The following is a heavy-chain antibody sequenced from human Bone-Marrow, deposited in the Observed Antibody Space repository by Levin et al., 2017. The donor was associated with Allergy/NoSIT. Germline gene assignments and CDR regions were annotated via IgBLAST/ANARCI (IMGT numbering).Heavy chain of an antibody. V-gene: IGHV3-23*01. J-gene: IGHJ4*02. CDR3: AKVPMTTVITGFDY. D-gene: IGHD4-23*01. Sequence: GGSLRLSCAASGFTFSSYAMSWVRQAPGKGLEWVSAISGTGGGTYYADSVKGRFTISRDNSKNTVYLQMNSLRAEDTAVYYCAKVPMTTVITGFDYWGQGTLGTVSS. CDR1: GFTFSSYA. CDR2: ISGTGGGT.